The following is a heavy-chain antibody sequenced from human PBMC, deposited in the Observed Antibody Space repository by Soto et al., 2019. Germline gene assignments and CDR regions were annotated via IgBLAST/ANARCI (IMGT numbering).Heavy chain of an antibody. CDR1: GYSISSSNW. V-gene: IGHV4-28*01. D-gene: IGHD3-9*01. Sequence: ETLSLTCAVSGYSISSSNWWGWIRQPPGKGLEWIGYIYYSGSTYYNPSLKSRVTMSVDTSKNQFSLKLSSVTAVDTAVYYCARSIPGYDILTGYYYYYGMDVWGQGTTVTVSS. CDR3: ARSIPGYDILTGYYYYYGMDV. J-gene: IGHJ6*02. CDR2: IYYSGST.